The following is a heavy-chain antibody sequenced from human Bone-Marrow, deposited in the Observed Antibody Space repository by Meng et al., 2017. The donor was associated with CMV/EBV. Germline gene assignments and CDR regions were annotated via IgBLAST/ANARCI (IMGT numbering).Heavy chain of an antibody. CDR2: INPKTGGT. V-gene: IGHV1-2*02. J-gene: IGHJ4*02. D-gene: IGHD5-24*01. CDR1: GYNFNDYY. Sequence: ASVKVSCKSFGYNFNDYYINWFRRAPGQGLQYMGWINPKTGGTNLAETFRGRVTMTADTSIATTHMETRNLMSGDTAHYFCARMGEGYARYLYLDSWGQGTLVTVSS. CDR3: ARMGEGYARYLYLDS.